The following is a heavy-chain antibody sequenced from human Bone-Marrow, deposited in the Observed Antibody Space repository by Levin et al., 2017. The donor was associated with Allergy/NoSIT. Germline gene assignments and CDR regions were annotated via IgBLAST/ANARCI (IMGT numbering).Heavy chain of an antibody. Sequence: PGGSLRLSCAASGFTFSSYGMHWVRQAPGKGLEWVAVISYDGSNKYYADSVKGRFTISRDNSKNTLYLQMNSLRAEDTAVYYCAKDSAQYCSSTSCYDFAFDIWGQGTMVTVSS. D-gene: IGHD2-2*01. J-gene: IGHJ3*02. CDR3: AKDSAQYCSSTSCYDFAFDI. CDR2: ISYDGSNK. CDR1: GFTFSSYG. V-gene: IGHV3-30*18.